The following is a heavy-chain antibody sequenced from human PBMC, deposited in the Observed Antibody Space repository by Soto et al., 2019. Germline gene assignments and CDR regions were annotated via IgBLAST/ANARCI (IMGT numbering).Heavy chain of an antibody. CDR3: ARMYYDSSSYLDY. D-gene: IGHD3-22*01. CDR2: ISAYNGNT. Sequence: QVQLVQSGAEVKKPGASVKVSCKASGYTFSSHGFSWVRQAPGQGLEWMGWISAYNGNTNFAQKFQARVTMTTGTSTSTAYMDLRSLRSDDTAVYYCARMYYDSSSYLDYWGQGTLVTVSS. CDR1: GYTFSSHG. V-gene: IGHV1-18*04. J-gene: IGHJ4*02.